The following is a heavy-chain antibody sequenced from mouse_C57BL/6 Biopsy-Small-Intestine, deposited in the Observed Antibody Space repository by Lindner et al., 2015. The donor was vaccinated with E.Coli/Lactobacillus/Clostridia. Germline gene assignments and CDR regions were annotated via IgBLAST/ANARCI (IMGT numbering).Heavy chain of an antibody. Sequence: VQLQESGPELVKPGASVKMSCKASGYTFTSYVLNWVKQKPGQALEWIGYIDPFHDATKYNEKFKDKAMLTSDKSSSTAYLELNSLTSEDSAVYYCARDYGNYFAWFSYWGQGTLVTVSA. V-gene: IGHV1-14*01. D-gene: IGHD2-1*01. CDR3: ARDYGNYFAWFSY. CDR1: GYTFTSYV. J-gene: IGHJ3*01. CDR2: IDPFHDAT.